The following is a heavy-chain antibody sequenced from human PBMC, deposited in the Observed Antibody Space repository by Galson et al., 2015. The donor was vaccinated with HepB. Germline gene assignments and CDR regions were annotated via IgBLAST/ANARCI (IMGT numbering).Heavy chain of an antibody. D-gene: IGHD3-10*01. CDR3: ARDLPRFGELSVGY. V-gene: IGHV3-21*01. J-gene: IGHJ4*02. CDR1: GFTFSSYS. CDR2: ISSSSSYI. Sequence: SLRLSCAASGFTFSSYSMNWVRQAPGKGLEWVSSISSSSSYIYYADSVKGRFTISRDNAKNSLYLQMNSLRAEDTAVYYCARDLPRFGELSVGYWGQGTLVTVSS.